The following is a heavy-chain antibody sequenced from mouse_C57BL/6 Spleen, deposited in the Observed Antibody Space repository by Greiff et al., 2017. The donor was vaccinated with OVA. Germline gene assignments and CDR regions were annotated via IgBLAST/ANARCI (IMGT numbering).Heavy chain of an antibody. CDR3: ARSNYDYDALAWFAY. CDR1: GYTFTDYN. J-gene: IGHJ3*01. Sequence: EVQLQQSGPELVKPGASVKIPCKASGYTFTDYNMDWVKQSHGKSLEWIGDITPNNGGTIYNQKFKGKATLTVDKSSSTAYMELRSLTSEYTAVYYVARSNYDYDALAWFAYWGQGTLVTVSA. D-gene: IGHD2-4*01. CDR2: ITPNNGGT. V-gene: IGHV1-18*01.